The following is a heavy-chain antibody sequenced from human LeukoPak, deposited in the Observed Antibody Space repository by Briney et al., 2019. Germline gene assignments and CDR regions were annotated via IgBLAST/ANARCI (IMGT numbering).Heavy chain of an antibody. V-gene: IGHV4-34*01. CDR1: GGSFSGYY. CDR3: ARDAFDI. CDR2: INHSGST. Sequence: PSETLSLTCAVYGGSFSGYYWSWIRQPPGKGLEWIGEINHSGSTNYNPSLKSRVTISVDTSKNQFSLKLSSVTAADTAVYYCARDAFDIWGQGTVVTVSS. J-gene: IGHJ3*02.